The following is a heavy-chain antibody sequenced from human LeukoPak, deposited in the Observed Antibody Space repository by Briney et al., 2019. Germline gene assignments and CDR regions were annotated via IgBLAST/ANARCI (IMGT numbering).Heavy chain of an antibody. Sequence: GASVKVSCKASGYTFTGYYMHWVRQAPGQGLEWMGWINPNSGGTNYAQKFQGWVTMTRDTSISTAYMELSRLRSDDTAVYYCAREVIAVVGTDAFDIWGQGTMVTVSS. D-gene: IGHD6-19*01. CDR3: AREVIAVVGTDAFDI. CDR1: GYTFTGYY. V-gene: IGHV1-2*04. CDR2: INPNSGGT. J-gene: IGHJ3*02.